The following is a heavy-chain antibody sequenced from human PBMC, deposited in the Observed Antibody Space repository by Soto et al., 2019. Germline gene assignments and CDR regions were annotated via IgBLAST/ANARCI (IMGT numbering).Heavy chain of an antibody. CDR2: ISGDGSST. CDR3: APSYWGRTSCLHFDD. CDR1: GFTFSNYG. D-gene: IGHD2-2*01. Sequence: GGSLRLSCAASGFTFSNYGMHWVRQAPGKALEYVSAISGDGSSTYYADSVKGRFTISRDNSKNTLYLQMGSLRTEDMAVYYCAPSYWGRTSCLHFDDWDQGSL. V-gene: IGHV3-64*02. J-gene: IGHJ4*02.